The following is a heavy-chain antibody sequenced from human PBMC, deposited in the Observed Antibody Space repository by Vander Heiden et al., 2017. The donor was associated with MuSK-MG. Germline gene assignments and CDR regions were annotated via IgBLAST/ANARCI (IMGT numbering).Heavy chain of an antibody. CDR3: ARGRGCSGWYCAFDI. CDR1: GFTFSGYA. CDR2: ITSDGDNT. D-gene: IGHD6-19*01. J-gene: IGHJ3*02. Sequence: EVQLVESGGGLVQRGGSRRLSCAASGFTFSGYAIHWVRQAPGKGLEYVSGITSDGDNTHYANSVKGRFTISRDNSKNTLYLQMGSLRAEDMAVYYCARGRGCSGWYCAFDIWGQGTMVTVSS. V-gene: IGHV3-64*01.